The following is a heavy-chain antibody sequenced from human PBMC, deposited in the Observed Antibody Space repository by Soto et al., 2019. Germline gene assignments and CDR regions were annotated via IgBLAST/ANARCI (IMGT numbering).Heavy chain of an antibody. V-gene: IGHV1-2*02. J-gene: IGHJ5*02. D-gene: IGHD2-21*02. CDR1: GYPFTALY. Sequence: GGSGKVCFKACGYPFTALYMNLVRQAPGQGLEWMRWVNPNTGLTKLAQKFHVRVTMTRDTSISTAYMELTRLTSYDTAVYYCTTLRLDPWGQGTMVTVSS. CDR3: TTLRLDP. CDR2: VNPNTGLT.